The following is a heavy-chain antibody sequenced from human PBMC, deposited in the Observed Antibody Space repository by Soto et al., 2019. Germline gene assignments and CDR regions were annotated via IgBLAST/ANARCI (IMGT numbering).Heavy chain of an antibody. V-gene: IGHV3-30*18. CDR3: AKDIVRYTYGACDY. Sequence: GSLRLSCAASGFTFSSYGMYWVRQAPGKGLEWVAAISYEGSNKYHADSVKGRFTISRDNSKNTVYLQMNSLRAEDTAVYYCAKDIVRYTYGACDYWGQGALVTVSS. J-gene: IGHJ4*02. CDR1: GFTFSSYG. CDR2: ISYEGSNK. D-gene: IGHD5-18*01.